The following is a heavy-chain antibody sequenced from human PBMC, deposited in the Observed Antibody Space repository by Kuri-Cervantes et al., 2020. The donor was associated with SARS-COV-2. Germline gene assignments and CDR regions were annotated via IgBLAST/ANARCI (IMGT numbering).Heavy chain of an antibody. J-gene: IGHJ6*03. CDR1: GGSISSGGYY. D-gene: IGHD3-22*01. Sequence: ESLKISCTVSGGSISSGGYYWSWIRQPPGQGLEWLGYIYYSGSTKYNPSLESRVTISLDTSRNQFSLKLSSVTAADSAVYYCARSGYYSRGVTYYYMDVWDKGTTVTVSS. CDR2: IYYSGST. CDR3: ARSGYYSRGVTYYYMDV. V-gene: IGHV4-61*08.